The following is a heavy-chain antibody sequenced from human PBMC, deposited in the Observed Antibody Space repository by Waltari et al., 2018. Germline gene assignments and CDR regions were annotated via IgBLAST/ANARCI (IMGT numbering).Heavy chain of an antibody. Sequence: QLQLQESGPGLVKPSETLSLTCTVSGGSISSSSYYWGWIRQPPGKGLEWIGSIYYSGSTYYNPSLKSRVTISVDTSKNQFSLKLSSVTAADTAVYYCARHHYDFWSGYMPPQIFDYWGQGTLVTVSS. CDR2: IYYSGST. J-gene: IGHJ4*02. CDR3: ARHHYDFWSGYMPPQIFDY. CDR1: GGSISSSSYY. V-gene: IGHV4-39*01. D-gene: IGHD3-3*01.